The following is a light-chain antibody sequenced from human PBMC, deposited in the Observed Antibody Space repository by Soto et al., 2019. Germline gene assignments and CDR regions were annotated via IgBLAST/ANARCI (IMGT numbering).Light chain of an antibody. CDR1: GSNIGPNY. V-gene: IGLV1-47*02. CDR2: NND. CDR3: AAWDDSLSGRV. J-gene: IGLJ3*02. Sequence: QSVLTQQPSASGTPGQRVTMSCSGSGSNIGPNYVYWFQQFPGTAPKLLIYNNDQRPSGVPDRFSGSKSGTSASLDISGLRSEDEADYYCAAWDDSLSGRVFGGGTQLTVL.